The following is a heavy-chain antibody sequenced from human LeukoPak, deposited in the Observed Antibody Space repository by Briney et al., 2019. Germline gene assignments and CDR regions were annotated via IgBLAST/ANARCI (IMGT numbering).Heavy chain of an antibody. CDR1: GGSISSGSYY. Sequence: PSETLSLTCTVSGGSISSGSYYWSWVRQPAGKGLEWIGRIYTSGSTNYNPSLKSRVTISVDTSKNQFSLKLSSVTAADTAVYYCAREGGTMIVVRGNWFDPWGQGTLVTVSS. D-gene: IGHD3-22*01. CDR3: AREGGTMIVVRGNWFDP. V-gene: IGHV4-61*02. J-gene: IGHJ5*02. CDR2: IYTSGST.